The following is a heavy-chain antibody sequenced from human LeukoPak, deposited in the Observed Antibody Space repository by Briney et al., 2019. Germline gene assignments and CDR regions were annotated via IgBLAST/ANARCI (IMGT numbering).Heavy chain of an antibody. CDR2: ISSSGSTI. J-gene: IGHJ6*02. Sequence: GGSLRLSCAASGFTFSDYYMSWIRQAPGKGLEWVSYISSSGSTIYYADSVKGRFTISRDNAKNSLYLQMNSLRAEDTAVYYCARHDTAMATDYGMDVWGQGTTVTVSS. V-gene: IGHV3-11*01. CDR1: GFTFSDYY. CDR3: ARHDTAMATDYGMDV. D-gene: IGHD5-18*01.